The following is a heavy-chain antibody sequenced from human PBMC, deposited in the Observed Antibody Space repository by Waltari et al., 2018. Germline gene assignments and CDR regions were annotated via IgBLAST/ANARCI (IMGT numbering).Heavy chain of an antibody. V-gene: IGHV1-2*02. J-gene: IGHJ4*02. D-gene: IGHD6-6*01. CDR1: GYVFTNYY. CDR2: FNPDTAHA. CDR3: ARVRTTMAARPGDY. Sequence: QVLLVQSGAEVKKPGASVKVSCKASGYVFTNYYLHWVRQAPGQGPEWIGWFNPDTAHANYAHNFRARATMSWYTSINTAFLDLSGLKSDDTAVYYCARVRTTMAARPGDYWGQGTLVTVSS.